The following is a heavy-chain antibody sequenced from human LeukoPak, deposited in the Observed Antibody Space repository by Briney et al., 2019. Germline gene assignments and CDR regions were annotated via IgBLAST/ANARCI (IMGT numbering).Heavy chain of an antibody. V-gene: IGHV3-21*01. J-gene: IGHJ4*02. CDR2: ISRSSSYI. CDR1: GFTFSSYT. Sequence: GGSLRLSCAASGFTFSSYTMNWVRQAPGKVLEWVSSISRSSSYIYYADSVKGRFTISRDNAKNSLYLQMNSLRAEDTAVYYCAVVYGNYFDYWGQGTLVTVSS. D-gene: IGHD1-14*01. CDR3: AVVYGNYFDY.